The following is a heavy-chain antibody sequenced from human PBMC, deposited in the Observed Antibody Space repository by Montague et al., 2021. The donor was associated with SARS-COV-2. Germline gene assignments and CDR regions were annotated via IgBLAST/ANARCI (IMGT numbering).Heavy chain of an antibody. CDR1: GFSFEDYA. J-gene: IGHJ6*02. D-gene: IGHD4/OR15-4a*01. CDR2: LRNKAYGGTI. V-gene: IGHV3-49*04. Sequence: SLRLSCATSGFSFEDYAMIWVRQAPGKGLEWVAFLRNKAYGGTIEYAASLKDRFIVSRDDSKATAYLQMTSLITEDTAVYYCGSAKSGRDYCHFYYAMDVWGQGTAVTVSS. CDR3: GSAKSGRDYCHFYYAMDV.